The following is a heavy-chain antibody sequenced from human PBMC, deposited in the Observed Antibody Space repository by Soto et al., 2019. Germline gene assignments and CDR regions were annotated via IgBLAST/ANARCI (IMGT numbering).Heavy chain of an antibody. CDR1: GFTFSDYY. Sequence: QVQLVESGGGLVKPGGSLRLSCAASGFTFSDYYMSWIRQAPGKGLEWVSYISSSGSTIYYADSVKGRFTISRDNAKNSLYLQMNSLRAEDTAVYYCARDRGVTYYYGSGSYPYYYMDVWGKGPTVTVSS. CDR3: ARDRGVTYYYGSGSYPYYYMDV. V-gene: IGHV3-11*01. CDR2: ISSSGSTI. J-gene: IGHJ6*03. D-gene: IGHD3-10*01.